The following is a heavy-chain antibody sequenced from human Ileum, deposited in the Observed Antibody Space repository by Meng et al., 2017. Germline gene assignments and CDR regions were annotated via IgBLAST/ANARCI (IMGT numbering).Heavy chain of an antibody. CDR2: INHSGST. J-gene: IGHJ4*02. D-gene: IGHD3-22*01. Sequence: QVHLQQCCAGLLKPSETLSLTCAVYGGSFSGYYWSWIRQPPGKGLEWIGEINHSGSTNYNPSLKSRVTISVDTSKNQFSLKLSSVTAADTAVYYCSRTSYYDNSGYYPGWGQGTLVTVSS. CDR3: SRTSYYDNSGYYPG. CDR1: GGSFSGYY. V-gene: IGHV4-34*01.